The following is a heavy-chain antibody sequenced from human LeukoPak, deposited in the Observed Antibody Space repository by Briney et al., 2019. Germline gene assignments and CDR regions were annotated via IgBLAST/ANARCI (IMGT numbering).Heavy chain of an antibody. Sequence: GASVKVSCKASGGTFSSYAISWVRQAPGQGLEWMGGIIPIFGTANYAQKFQGRVTITADESTSTAYMELSSLRSEDTAVYYCARQIVVVPAAIPSYYYYYMDVWGKGTTVTVSS. V-gene: IGHV1-69*01. D-gene: IGHD2-2*01. CDR2: IIPIFGTA. CDR1: GGTFSSYA. J-gene: IGHJ6*03. CDR3: ARQIVVVPAAIPSYYYYYMDV.